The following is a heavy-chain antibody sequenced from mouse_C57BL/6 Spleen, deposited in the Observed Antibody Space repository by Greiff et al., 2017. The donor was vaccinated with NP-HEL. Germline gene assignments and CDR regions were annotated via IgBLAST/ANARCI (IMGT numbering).Heavy chain of an antibody. D-gene: IGHD6-1*01. CDR2: ISYDGSN. CDR1: GYSITSGYY. CDR3: ARAKPPYSYYAMDY. J-gene: IGHJ4*01. V-gene: IGHV3-6*01. Sequence: EVKVEESGPGLVKPSRSLSLTCSVTGYSITSGYYWNWIRQFPGNKLEWMGYISYDGSNNYNPSLKNRISITRDTSKNQFFLKLNSVTTEDTATYYCARAKPPYSYYAMDYWGQGTSVTVSS.